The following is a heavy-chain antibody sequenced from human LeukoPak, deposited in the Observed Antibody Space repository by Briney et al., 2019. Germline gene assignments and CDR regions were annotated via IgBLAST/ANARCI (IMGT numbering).Heavy chain of an antibody. J-gene: IGHJ4*02. D-gene: IGHD6-19*01. CDR1: GFTFSSYN. CDR2: ISSSSSTI. CDR3: ATHTSVAGTGAQGDY. Sequence: GGSLRLSCVTSGFTFSSYNMNWVRQAPGKGLEWVSYISSSSSTIYYADSVKGRFTISRDNAKNSLYLQMNSLRAEDTAVYYCATHTSVAGTGAQGDYWGQGTLVTVSS. V-gene: IGHV3-48*04.